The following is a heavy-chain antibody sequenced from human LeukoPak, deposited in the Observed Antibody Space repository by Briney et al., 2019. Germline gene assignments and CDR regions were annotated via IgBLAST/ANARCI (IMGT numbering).Heavy chain of an antibody. V-gene: IGHV4-34*01. CDR1: GGSFSGYY. CDR2: INHSGST. Sequence: SETLSLTCAVYGGSFSGYYWSWIRQPPGKGLEWIGEINHSGSTNYNPSLKSRVTISVGTSKNQFSLKLSSVTAADTAVYYCARRTRGRVRSGYGLDYWGQGTLVTVSS. CDR3: ARRTRGRVRSGYGLDY. D-gene: IGHD3-22*01. J-gene: IGHJ4*02.